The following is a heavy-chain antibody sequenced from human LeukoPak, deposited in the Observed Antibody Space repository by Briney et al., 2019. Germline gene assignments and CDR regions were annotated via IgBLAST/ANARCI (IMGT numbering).Heavy chain of an antibody. D-gene: IGHD3-22*01. J-gene: IGHJ4*02. V-gene: IGHV3-30*04. CDR2: ISYVGDNQ. Sequence: GGSLRLSCAASGFTVSGHPMSWVRQAPGKGLEWVAVISYVGDNQYYADSVKGRFTISRDNSKNTLYLQMNSLRPEDTAIYYCVRDHDSSSYPGNYYFDYWSQGTLVTVSS. CDR1: GFTVSGHP. CDR3: VRDHDSSSYPGNYYFDY.